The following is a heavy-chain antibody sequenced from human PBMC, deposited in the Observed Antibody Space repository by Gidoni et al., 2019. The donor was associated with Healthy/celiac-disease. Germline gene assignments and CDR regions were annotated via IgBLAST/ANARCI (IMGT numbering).Heavy chain of an antibody. CDR2: INHSGST. V-gene: IGHV4-34*01. Sequence: QVQLQQWGAGLLKPSETLSLTCAVYGGSFSGYYWSWIRQPPGKGLEWIGEINHSGSTNYNPSLKSRVTISVDTSKIQFSLKLSSVTAADTAVYYCARSQLLQYYYYYYGMDVWGQGTTVTVSS. D-gene: IGHD2-2*01. CDR3: ARSQLLQYYYYYYGMDV. CDR1: GGSFSGYY. J-gene: IGHJ6*02.